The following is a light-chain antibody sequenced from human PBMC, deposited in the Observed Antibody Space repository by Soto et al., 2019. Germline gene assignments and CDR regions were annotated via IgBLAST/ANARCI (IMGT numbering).Light chain of an antibody. CDR3: QLANSFPFA. CDR2: GAS. Sequence: DIQMNQSPSSVSASVGDRVTITCRASQDIHTWLAWYQQKPGKAPNLLIYGASTLQSGVPSRFSARGSGRYVNLTISSLQPEDFATDQCQLANSFPFAFGPGPKVDFK. J-gene: IGKJ3*01. CDR1: QDIHTW. V-gene: IGKV1-12*02.